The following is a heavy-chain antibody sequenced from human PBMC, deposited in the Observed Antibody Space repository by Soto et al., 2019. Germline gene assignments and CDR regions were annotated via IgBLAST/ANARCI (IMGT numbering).Heavy chain of an antibody. J-gene: IGHJ3*02. CDR3: APHVYCSGGSCQYDAFAI. CDR2: ITAGGDGT. D-gene: IGHD2-15*01. CDR1: GITFSNYM. V-gene: IGHV3-23*01. Sequence: EVQVLESGGGLVQPGRSLRLSCEASGITFSNYMMTWIRQAPGKGLEWVSTITAGGDGTYYADSVKGRFTMSRETSKNTLYLQMNSLRAEDTAVYYCAPHVYCSGGSCQYDAFAIRGQGTMVTVSS.